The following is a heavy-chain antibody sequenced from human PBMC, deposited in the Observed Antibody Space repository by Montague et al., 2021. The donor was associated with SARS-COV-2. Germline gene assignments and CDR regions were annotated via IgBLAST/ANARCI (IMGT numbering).Heavy chain of an antibody. CDR2: IYYSGST. D-gene: IGHD2-15*01. J-gene: IGHJ5*02. V-gene: IGHV4-59*08. Sequence: SETLSLTCTVSGGSISSCYWSWIRQPPGKGLEWIGYIYYSGSTNYNPSLKSRVTISVDTSKNQFSLKLSSVTAADTAVYYCVRPEAGDCSGGSCYSSWFDPWGQGTLVTVSS. CDR1: GGSISSCY. CDR3: VRPEAGDCSGGSCYSSWFDP.